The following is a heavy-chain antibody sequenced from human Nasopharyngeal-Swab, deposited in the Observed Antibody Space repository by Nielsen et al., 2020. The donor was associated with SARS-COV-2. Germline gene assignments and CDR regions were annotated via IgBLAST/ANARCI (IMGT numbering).Heavy chain of an antibody. CDR2: ISSSSSTI. CDR1: GFTFSSYS. Sequence: ESLKISCAASGFTFSSYSMNWVRQAPGKGLEWVSYISSSSSTIYYADSVKGRFTISRDNAKNSLYLQMNSLRDEDTAVYYCAREPAARPPAPDYYYYYGMDVWGQGTTVTVS. D-gene: IGHD6-6*01. CDR3: AREPAARPPAPDYYYYYGMDV. V-gene: IGHV3-48*02. J-gene: IGHJ6*02.